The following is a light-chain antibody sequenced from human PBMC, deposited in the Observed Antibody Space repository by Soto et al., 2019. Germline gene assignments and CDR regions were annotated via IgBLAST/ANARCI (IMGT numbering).Light chain of an antibody. V-gene: IGKV3-20*01. Sequence: ETVLTQSPGTLSLSPGERATLSCRASQTVNGNSLGWYQQKPGQAPRLLIYDTSSRATRIPGRFSRSGSVTEFTPTMSRLEPEDFAFYYCQQCGSLPGTCGQGT. CDR1: QTVNGNS. CDR2: DTS. J-gene: IGKJ1*01. CDR3: QQCGSLPGT.